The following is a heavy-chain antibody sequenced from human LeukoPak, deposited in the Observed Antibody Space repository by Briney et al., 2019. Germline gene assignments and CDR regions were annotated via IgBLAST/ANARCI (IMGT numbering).Heavy chain of an antibody. D-gene: IGHD3-10*01. CDR2: IYYSGST. CDR1: GGSISSSSYY. CDR3: ARRAGGYYYGSGVFDY. Sequence: SGTLSLTCTVSGGSISSSSYYWGWIRQPPGKGLEWIGSIYYSGSTYYNPSLKSRVTISVDTSKNQFSLKLSSVTAADTAVYYCARRAGGYYYGSGVFDYWGQGTLVTVSS. J-gene: IGHJ4*02. V-gene: IGHV4-39*01.